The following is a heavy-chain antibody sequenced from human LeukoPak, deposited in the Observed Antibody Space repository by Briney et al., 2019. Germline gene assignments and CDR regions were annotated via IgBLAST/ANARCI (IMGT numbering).Heavy chain of an antibody. CDR1: GYTFTSYY. D-gene: IGHD3-10*01. J-gene: IGHJ6*03. CDR3: ARGSADYYGSGSYPLGYYYYMDV. CDR2: INPSGGST. Sequence: ASVKVSCKASGYTFTSYYMHWVRQAPGQGLEWMGIINPSGGSTSYAQKFQGRATMTRDMSTSTVYMELSSLRSEDTAVYYCARGSADYYGSGSYPLGYYYYMDVWGKGTTVTISS. V-gene: IGHV1-46*01.